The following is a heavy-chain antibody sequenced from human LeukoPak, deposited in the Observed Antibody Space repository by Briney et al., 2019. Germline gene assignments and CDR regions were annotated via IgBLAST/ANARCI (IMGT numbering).Heavy chain of an antibody. V-gene: IGHV1-8*02. CDR2: MNPNSGNT. CDR3: ARSSVAVGDAFDI. CDR1: GYTFTSYG. D-gene: IGHD6-6*01. J-gene: IGHJ3*02. Sequence: GASVKVSCKASGYTFTSYGINWVRQATGQGLEWMGWMNPNSGNTGYAQKFQGRVTMTRNTSISTAYMELSSLRSEDTAVYYCARSSVAVGDAFDIWGQGTMVTVSS.